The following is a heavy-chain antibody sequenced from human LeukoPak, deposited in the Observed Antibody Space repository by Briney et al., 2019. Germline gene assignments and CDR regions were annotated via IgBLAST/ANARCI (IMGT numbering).Heavy chain of an antibody. V-gene: IGHV4-30-4*01. J-gene: IGHJ4*02. CDR2: FYHSGST. CDR3: ARDGGYNYGPLDS. Sequence: PSETLSLTCTVYGGAISSGDYYWSWIRQPPGKGLEWIGFFYHSGSTYYNPSLKNRVSISVDTSKNQFSLNLRSVTAADTALYFCARDGGYNYGPLDSWGQGILVSVSS. CDR1: GGAISSGDYY. D-gene: IGHD5-18*01.